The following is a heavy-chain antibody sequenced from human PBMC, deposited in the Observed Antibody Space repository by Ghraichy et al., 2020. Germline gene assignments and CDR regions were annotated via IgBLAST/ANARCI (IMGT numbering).Heavy chain of an antibody. V-gene: IGHV4-30-2*01. CDR3: ARDPNGDYGHWFDP. CDR1: GGSISSGGYS. D-gene: IGHD4-17*01. J-gene: IGHJ5*02. CDR2: IYHSGST. Sequence: SETLSLTCAVSGGSISSGGYSWSWIRQPPGKGLEWIGYIYHSGSTYYNPSLKSRVTISVDRSKNQFSLKLSSVTAADTAVYYCARDPNGDYGHWFDPWGQGTLVTVSS.